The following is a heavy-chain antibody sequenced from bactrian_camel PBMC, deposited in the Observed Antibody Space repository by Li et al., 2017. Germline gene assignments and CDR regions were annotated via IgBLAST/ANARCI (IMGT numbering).Heavy chain of an antibody. J-gene: IGHJ4*01. Sequence: VQLVESGGGSVQAGGSLRLSCAASRITYSSYSMGWVRQAPGKGLEWVSVINGGSTNAPTADSVKGRFTISQDNSKNTVYLQMDNLAPEDTAMYYCVALIWCPNTYGDTWHLDRVPGRGNYWGQGTQVTVS. CDR3: VALIWCPNTYGDTWHLDRVPGRGNY. CDR2: INGGSTNA. V-gene: IGHV3S40*01. D-gene: IGHD6*01. CDR1: RITYSSYS.